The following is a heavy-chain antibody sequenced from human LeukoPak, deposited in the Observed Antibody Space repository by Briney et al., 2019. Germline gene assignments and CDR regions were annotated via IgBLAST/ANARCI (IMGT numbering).Heavy chain of an antibody. Sequence: PSETLSLTCAVYGGSFSSYYWSWIRQPPGKGLEWIGEINHSGSTNYNPSLKSRVTISVDTSKNQFSLKLSSVTAADTAVYYCATRPLTDISAAGTSWFDPWGQGTLVTVSS. V-gene: IGHV4-34*01. D-gene: IGHD6-13*01. CDR2: INHSGST. CDR3: ATRPLTDISAAGTSWFDP. J-gene: IGHJ5*02. CDR1: GGSFSSYY.